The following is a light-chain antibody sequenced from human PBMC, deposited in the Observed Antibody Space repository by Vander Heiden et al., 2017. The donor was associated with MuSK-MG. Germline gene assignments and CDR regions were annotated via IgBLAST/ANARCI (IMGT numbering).Light chain of an antibody. CDR3: QQTYSVPST. CDR2: TAS. V-gene: IGKV1-39*01. J-gene: IGKJ1*01. Sequence: DIQMTQSPSSLSASVGDRVTITCRASQTIGNYLNWYQQKPGKAPNLLIFTASNLHGGVPSRFSGSGSGPDFTLTISSLQPDDFATYFCQQTYSVPSTFGQGTKVEV. CDR1: QTIGNY.